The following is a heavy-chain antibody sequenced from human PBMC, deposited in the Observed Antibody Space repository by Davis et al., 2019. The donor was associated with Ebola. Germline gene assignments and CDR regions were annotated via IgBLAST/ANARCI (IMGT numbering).Heavy chain of an antibody. J-gene: IGHJ4*02. D-gene: IGHD3-16*01. CDR1: GGSFSGYY. CDR3: ASFTFGRGGY. V-gene: IGHV4-34*01. CDR2: IQNSGSP. Sequence: SETLSLTCAVYGGSFSGYYWNWIRQPPGKGLEWVGCIQNSGSPIYNPSLKSRVTLSVDRSTNQFSLKLTSVTAADTAVYYCASFTFGRGGYWGQGTLVNVSS.